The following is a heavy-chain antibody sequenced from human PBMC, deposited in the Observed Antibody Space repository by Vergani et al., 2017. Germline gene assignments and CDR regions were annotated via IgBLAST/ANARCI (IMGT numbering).Heavy chain of an antibody. Sequence: QVQLQESGPGLVKPSETLSLTCTVSGGSISSYYWSWIRQPPGKGLEWIGYIYYSGSTNYTPSLKSRVTISVDTSKNQFSRKLSSVTAADTAVYYCARVGPLYSSSWPTLRYFDYWGQGTLVTVSS. CDR3: ARVGPLYSSSWPTLRYFDY. CDR1: GGSISSYY. CDR2: IYYSGST. D-gene: IGHD6-13*01. V-gene: IGHV4-59*01. J-gene: IGHJ4*02.